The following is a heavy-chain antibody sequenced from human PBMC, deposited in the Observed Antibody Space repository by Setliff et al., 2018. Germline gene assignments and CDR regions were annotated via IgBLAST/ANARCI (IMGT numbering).Heavy chain of an antibody. CDR3: ATNSGGNTIDAFDI. D-gene: IGHD2-15*01. CDR1: GYTLTELS. J-gene: IGHJ3*02. CDR2: FDPEDGET. Sequence: ASVKVSCKVSGYTLTELSMHWVRQAPGKGLEWMGGFDPEDGETIYAQKFQGRVTMTEDTSTDTAYMELSNLRSEDTAVYYCATNSGGNTIDAFDIWGQGTMVTVSS. V-gene: IGHV1-24*01.